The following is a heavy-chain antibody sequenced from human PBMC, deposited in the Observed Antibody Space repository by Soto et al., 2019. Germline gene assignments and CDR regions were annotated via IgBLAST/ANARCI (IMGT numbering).Heavy chain of an antibody. J-gene: IGHJ4*02. D-gene: IGHD6-19*01. CDR1: GYTFTSYG. CDR3: AKSSTYSSGWYSG. V-gene: IGHV1-18*01. Sequence: ASVKVSCKASGYTFTSYGISWVRQAPGQGLEWMGWISAYNGNTNYADSVKGRFTISRDNSKNTLYLQMNSLRAEDTAVYYCAKSSTYSSGWYSGWGQGTLVTVSS. CDR2: ISAYNGNT.